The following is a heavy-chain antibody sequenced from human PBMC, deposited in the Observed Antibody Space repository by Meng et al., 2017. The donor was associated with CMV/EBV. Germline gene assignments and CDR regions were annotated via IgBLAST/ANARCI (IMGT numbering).Heavy chain of an antibody. J-gene: IGHJ6*02. V-gene: IGHV3-7*01. CDR1: GFSFTTFW. Sequence: GGSLRLSCAASGFSFTTFWMTWVRQAPGKGLEWVANVKEDGTGQWYVGSVKGRFTVSKDNAKQSVYLQMDSLRAEDTAVYYCVRYANSHYGMDVWGQGTTVTVSS. CDR3: VRYANSHYGMDV. D-gene: IGHD4-23*01. CDR2: VKEDGTGQ.